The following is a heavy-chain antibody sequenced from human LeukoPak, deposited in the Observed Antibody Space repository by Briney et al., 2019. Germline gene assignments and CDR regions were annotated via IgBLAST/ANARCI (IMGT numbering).Heavy chain of an antibody. CDR1: GFTFSSYA. CDR2: ISYDGSNK. J-gene: IGHJ6*02. Sequence: GGSLRLSCAASGFTFSSYAMHWVRQAPGKGLEWVAFISYDGSNKYYADSVKGRFTISRDNSKNTLYLQMNSLRAEDTAVYYCARDIQLWSMVYYYGMDVWGQGTTVTVSS. V-gene: IGHV3-30-3*01. CDR3: ARDIQLWSMVYYYGMDV. D-gene: IGHD5-18*01.